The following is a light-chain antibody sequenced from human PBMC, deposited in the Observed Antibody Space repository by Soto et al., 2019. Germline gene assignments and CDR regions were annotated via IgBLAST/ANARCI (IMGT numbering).Light chain of an antibody. Sequence: EILLTQSPGTLSLSPGERATLSCRASQSVSSSYLAWYQQKVGQAPRLLIYGAASRATGIPDRFSGSGSGTEFTLTISRLEPEDFATYYCQQYDSYSLTFGQGTKVEIK. CDR2: GAA. CDR1: QSVSSSY. J-gene: IGKJ1*01. CDR3: QQYDSYSLT. V-gene: IGKV3-20*01.